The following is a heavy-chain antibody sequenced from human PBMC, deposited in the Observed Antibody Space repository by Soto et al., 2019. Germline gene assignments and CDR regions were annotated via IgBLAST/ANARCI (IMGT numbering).Heavy chain of an antibody. V-gene: IGHV3-15*01. Sequence: GGSLRLSCAASGLTFSKAWMSWVRQAPGEGLEWVGRIKSKTDGGTTDYAAPVKGRFTITRDDSKNTLYLQMNSLKTEDTAVYYCTTDDPINRSWGQGTLVTVSS. CDR3: TTDDPINRS. J-gene: IGHJ5*02. CDR1: GLTFSKAW. CDR2: IKSKTDGGTT.